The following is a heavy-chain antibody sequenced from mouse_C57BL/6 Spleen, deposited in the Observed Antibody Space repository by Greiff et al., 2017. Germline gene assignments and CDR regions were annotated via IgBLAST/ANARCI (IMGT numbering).Heavy chain of an antibody. V-gene: IGHV5-4*01. J-gene: IGHJ3*01. Sequence: EVQRVESGGGLVKPGGSLKLSCAASGFTFSSYAMSWVRQTPEKRLEWVATISDGGSYTYYPDNVKGRFTISRDNAKNNLYLQMRHLKSEDTAMYYCARDKTWFAYWGQGTLVTVSA. CDR3: ARDKTWFAY. CDR1: GFTFSSYA. CDR2: ISDGGSYT.